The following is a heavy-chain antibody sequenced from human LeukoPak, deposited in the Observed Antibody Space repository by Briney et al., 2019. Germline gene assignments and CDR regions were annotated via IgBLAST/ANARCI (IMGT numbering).Heavy chain of an antibody. V-gene: IGHV1-2*02. D-gene: IGHD2-2*01. CDR1: GYTFTGYY. CDR2: INPNSGGT. CDR3: ARDPRYCSSTRCYGPRLEIDY. J-gene: IGHJ4*02. Sequence: ASVKVSCKASGYTFTGYYVHWVRQAPGQGLEWMGWINPNSGGTNYAQKFQGRVTMTRDTSISTAYMELSRLRSDDTAVYYCARDPRYCSSTRCYGPRLEIDYWGQGTLVTVSS.